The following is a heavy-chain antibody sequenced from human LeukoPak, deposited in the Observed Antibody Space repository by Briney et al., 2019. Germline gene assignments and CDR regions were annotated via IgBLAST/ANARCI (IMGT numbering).Heavy chain of an antibody. CDR1: GFTFTSSA. Sequence: SVKVSCKASGFTFTSSAVQWVRQARGQRLEWIGWIVVGSGNTNYAQKFQGRVTMTRDTSTSTVYMELSSLRSEDTAVYYCARDSKRRVTMVRGVTDYYYYYGMDVWGQGTTVTVSS. CDR3: ARDSKRRVTMVRGVTDYYYYYGMDV. CDR2: IVVGSGNT. V-gene: IGHV1-58*01. J-gene: IGHJ6*02. D-gene: IGHD3-10*01.